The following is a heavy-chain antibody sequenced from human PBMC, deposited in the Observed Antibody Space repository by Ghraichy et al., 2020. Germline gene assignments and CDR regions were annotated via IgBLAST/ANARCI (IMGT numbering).Heavy chain of an antibody. Sequence: SETLSLTCTVSGGSISSGGYYWSWIRQHPGKGLEWIGYIYYSGSTYYNPSLKSRVTISVDTSKNQFSLKLSSVTAADTAVYYCARTQRDYDFWSAGGVDWFDPWGQGTLVTVSS. CDR2: IYYSGST. J-gene: IGHJ5*02. D-gene: IGHD3-3*01. CDR3: ARTQRDYDFWSAGGVDWFDP. V-gene: IGHV4-31*03. CDR1: GGSISSGGYY.